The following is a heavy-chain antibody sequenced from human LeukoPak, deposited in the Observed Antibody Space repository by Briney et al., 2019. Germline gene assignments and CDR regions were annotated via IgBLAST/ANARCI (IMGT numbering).Heavy chain of an antibody. J-gene: IGHJ4*02. V-gene: IGHV3-23*01. D-gene: IGHD2-21*02. CDR2: ISTTSLNT. CDR3: AKSPVVVTALFDY. CDR1: GFTFSSYA. Sequence: GGSLQLPCAASGFTFSSYAMNWVRQAPGKGLQWVSVISTTSLNTYYADSVKGRLTISRDNSKNTLYLQMSSLRVDDTAVYYCAKSPVVVTALFDYWGQGTLVTVSS.